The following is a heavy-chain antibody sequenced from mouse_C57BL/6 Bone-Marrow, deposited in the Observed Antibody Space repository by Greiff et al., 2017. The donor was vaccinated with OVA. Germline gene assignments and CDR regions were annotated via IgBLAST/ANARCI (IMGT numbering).Heavy chain of an antibody. CDR3: ARWGGYYYGRRAMDY. CDR1: GYAFSSYW. V-gene: IGHV1-80*01. J-gene: IGHJ4*01. D-gene: IGHD1-1*01. CDR2: IYPGDGDT. Sequence: VQLQQSGAELVKPGASVKISCKASGYAFSSYWMNWVKQRPGKGLEWIGQIYPGDGDTNYNGKFKGKATLTADKSSSTAYMQLSSLTSEDSAVYFCARWGGYYYGRRAMDYWGQGTSVTVSS.